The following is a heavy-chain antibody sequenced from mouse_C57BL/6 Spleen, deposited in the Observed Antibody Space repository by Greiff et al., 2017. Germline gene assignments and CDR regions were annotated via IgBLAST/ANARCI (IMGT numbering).Heavy chain of an antibody. D-gene: IGHD2-4*01. V-gene: IGHV1-82*01. Sequence: QVQLQQSGPELVKPGASVKISCKASGYAFSSSWMNWVKQRPGKGLEWIGRIYPGDGDTNYNGKFKGKATLTADKSSSTAYMQLSSLTSEDSAVYVCARSNDYDDDYAMDYWGQGTSVTVSS. CDR2: IYPGDGDT. J-gene: IGHJ4*01. CDR3: ARSNDYDDDYAMDY. CDR1: GYAFSSSW.